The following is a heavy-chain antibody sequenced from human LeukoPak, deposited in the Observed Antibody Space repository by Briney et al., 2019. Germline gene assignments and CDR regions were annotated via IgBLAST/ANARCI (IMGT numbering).Heavy chain of an antibody. D-gene: IGHD3-22*01. Sequence: SVKVSCKATGGTFSSYALSWVRQAAGQGLEGMGGIIPIFGTANYAQKFQGRVTITADESTSTAYMALSSLKSEDTEVYYCARGAYYYYSSSYPGGGYYYYYMDVWGKGTTVTVS. V-gene: IGHV1-69*01. CDR1: GGTFSSYA. CDR2: IIPIFGTA. J-gene: IGHJ6*03. CDR3: ARGAYYYYSSSYPGGGYYYYYMDV.